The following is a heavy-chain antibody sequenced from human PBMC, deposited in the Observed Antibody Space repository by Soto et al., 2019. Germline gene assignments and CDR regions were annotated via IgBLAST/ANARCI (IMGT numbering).Heavy chain of an antibody. CDR3: ARGVLVVVVAATARFDP. J-gene: IGHJ5*02. D-gene: IGHD2-15*01. CDR1: GYTFTGYY. V-gene: IGHV1-2*02. Sequence: ASVKVSCKASGYTFTGYYMHWVRQAPGQGLEWMGWINPNSGGTNYAQKFQGRVTMTRDTSISTAYMELSRLRSDDTAVYYCARGVLVVVVAATARFDPWGQGTLVTVSS. CDR2: INPNSGGT.